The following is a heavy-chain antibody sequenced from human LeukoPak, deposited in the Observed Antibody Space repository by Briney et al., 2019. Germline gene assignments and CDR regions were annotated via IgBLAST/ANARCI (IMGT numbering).Heavy chain of an antibody. CDR2: IYYSGST. D-gene: IGHD3-9*01. CDR1: GGSISSYY. Sequence: PSETLSLTCTVSGGSISSYYWSWIRQPPGKGLEWIGYIYYSGSTNYNPSLKSRVTISVDTSKNQFSLKLSSVTAADTAVYYCARGTYYDIPTGYMDVWGKGTTVTVSS. CDR3: ARGTYYDIPTGYMDV. V-gene: IGHV4-59*01. J-gene: IGHJ6*03.